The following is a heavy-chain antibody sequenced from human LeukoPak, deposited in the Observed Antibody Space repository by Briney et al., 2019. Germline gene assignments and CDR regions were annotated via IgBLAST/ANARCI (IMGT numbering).Heavy chain of an antibody. J-gene: IGHJ4*02. D-gene: IGHD4-23*01. CDR3: AREVVTPLYLDY. CDR1: GGSFSGYY. V-gene: IGHV4-34*01. CDR2: INHSGST. Sequence: PSETLSLTCAVYGGSFSGYYWSWIRQPPGKGLEWIGEINHSGSTNYNPSLKSRVTISVDTSKNQFSLKLSSVTAADTAVYYCAREVVTPLYLDYWGQGTLVTVSS.